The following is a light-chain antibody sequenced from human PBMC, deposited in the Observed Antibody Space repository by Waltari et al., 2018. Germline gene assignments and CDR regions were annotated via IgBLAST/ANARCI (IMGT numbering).Light chain of an antibody. CDR3: LQYNDWPPWT. CDR1: QSVTSN. V-gene: IGKV3-15*01. CDR2: GAS. Sequence: ERVMTQSPAILSVSPGERALLPCRASQSVTSNLAWYQQKPGQAPRLLIFGASTRATDIPARFSGSGSGTEFTLTISSLQSEDFAVYYCLQYNDWPPWTFGQGTKVEIK. J-gene: IGKJ1*01.